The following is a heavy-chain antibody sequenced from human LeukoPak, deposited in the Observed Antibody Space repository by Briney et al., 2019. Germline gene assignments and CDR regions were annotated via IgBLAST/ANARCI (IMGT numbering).Heavy chain of an antibody. CDR2: IVVGSGNT. V-gene: IGHV1-58*01. D-gene: IGHD3-10*01. J-gene: IGHJ4*02. Sequence: SVKVSCKASGFTFTSSVVQWVRQARGQRLEWIGWIVVGSGNTSYAQKFQERVTITRDMSTSTAYMELSSLRFEDTAVYYCAADRAGSYLRFVYWGQGTPVTVSS. CDR1: GFTFTSSV. CDR3: AADRAGSYLRFVY.